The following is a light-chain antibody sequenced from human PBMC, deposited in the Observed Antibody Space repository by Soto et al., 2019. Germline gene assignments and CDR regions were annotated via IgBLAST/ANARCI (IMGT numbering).Light chain of an antibody. J-gene: IGLJ1*01. CDR3: SSYTSSSLYV. Sequence: ALTHPASVSGSPGQSITISCTGTSSDVGGSNYVSWYQQLPGKAPKLMIYDVSDRPSGVSNRFSGSKSGNTASLTISGLQAEDEADYYCSSYTSSSLYVFGTGTKVTVL. V-gene: IGLV2-14*01. CDR2: DVS. CDR1: SSDVGGSNY.